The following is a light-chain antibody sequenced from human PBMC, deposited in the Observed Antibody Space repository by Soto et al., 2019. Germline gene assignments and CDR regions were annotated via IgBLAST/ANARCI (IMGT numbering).Light chain of an antibody. V-gene: IGLV1-51*01. CDR2: GND. Sequence: QSVLTQPPSASAAPGQRVTISCSGSSSNIGSNSVSWYQQLPGTAPKLLIYGNDQRPSGIPDRFSGSKSGTSATLAITGFQTGDEADYYCGSWDDSLNAQVFGGGTKLTVL. CDR3: GSWDDSLNAQV. CDR1: SSNIGSNS. J-gene: IGLJ2*01.